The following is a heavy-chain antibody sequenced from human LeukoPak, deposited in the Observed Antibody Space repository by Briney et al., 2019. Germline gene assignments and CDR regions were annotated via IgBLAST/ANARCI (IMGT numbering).Heavy chain of an antibody. CDR3: ARHLGITMVRGVINDDWFDP. CDR1: GYTFTSYG. CDR2: ISAYNGNT. D-gene: IGHD3-10*01. J-gene: IGHJ5*02. V-gene: IGHV1-18*01. Sequence: ASVKVSCKASGYTFTSYGISWVRQAPGQGLEWMGWISAYNGNTNYAQKLQGRVTMTTDTSTSTAYMELRSLRSDDTAVYYCARHLGITMVRGVINDDWFDPWGQGTLVTVSS.